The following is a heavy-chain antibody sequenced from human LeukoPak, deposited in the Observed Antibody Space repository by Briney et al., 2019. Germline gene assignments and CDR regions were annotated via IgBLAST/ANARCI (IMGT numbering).Heavy chain of an antibody. CDR2: IAPDGSST. V-gene: IGHV3-74*03. CDR3: AKREKAVTGIYYFDH. CDR1: GFTIGSYW. J-gene: IGHJ4*02. Sequence: GGSLRLSCGASGFTIGSYWMHWVRQVPGKGLVWVSRIAPDGSSTQYADSVEGRFTISRDNAKNTLYLQMSSLRAEGTAVYYCAKREKAVTGIYYFDHWGQGTLVTVSS. D-gene: IGHD6-19*01.